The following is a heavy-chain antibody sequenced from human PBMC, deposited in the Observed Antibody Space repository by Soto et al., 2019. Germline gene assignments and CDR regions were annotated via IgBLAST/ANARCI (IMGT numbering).Heavy chain of an antibody. CDR3: ARATFIYYGMDV. J-gene: IGHJ6*02. V-gene: IGHV1-69*13. CDR1: GGTFSSYS. Sequence: SVKVSCKASGGTFSSYSISWVRQAPGQGLEWMGGIIPIFGTANYAQKFQGRVTITADESTSTAYMELSSLRSEDTAVYYCARATFIYYGMDVWGQGTTVTVSS. CDR2: IIPIFGTA.